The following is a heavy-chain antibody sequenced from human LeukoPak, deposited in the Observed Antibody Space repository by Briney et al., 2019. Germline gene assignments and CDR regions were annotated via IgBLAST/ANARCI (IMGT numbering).Heavy chain of an antibody. CDR2: ISSSNIDT. D-gene: IGHD5-12*01. V-gene: IGHV3-11*05. J-gene: IGHJ4*02. Sequence: AGGSLRLSCAGSGFTFSNFYMTWMRQAPGKRLEVVSYISSSNIDTKYADSVKGRFTVSRDNAKNSLYLQMNSLRAEDTAVYYCARDGMGGYDYFDYWGQGTLVTVSS. CDR1: GFTFSNFY. CDR3: ARDGMGGYDYFDY.